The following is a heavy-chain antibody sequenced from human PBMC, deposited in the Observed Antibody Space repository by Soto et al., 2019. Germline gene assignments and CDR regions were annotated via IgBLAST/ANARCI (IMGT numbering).Heavy chain of an antibody. CDR3: VKTRKPRGYDSSGQPDGY. Sequence: GGSLRLSCSASGFTFSSYAMHWVRQAPGKGLEYVSAISSNGGSTYYADSVKGRFTISRDNSKNTLYLQMSSLRAEDTAVYYCVKTRKPRGYDSSGQPDGYWGQGTLVTVSS. CDR2: ISSNGGST. CDR1: GFTFSSYA. D-gene: IGHD3-22*01. V-gene: IGHV3-64D*08. J-gene: IGHJ4*02.